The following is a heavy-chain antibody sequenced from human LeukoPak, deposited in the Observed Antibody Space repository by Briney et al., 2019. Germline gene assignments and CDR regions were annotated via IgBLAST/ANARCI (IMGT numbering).Heavy chain of an antibody. J-gene: IGHJ4*02. CDR3: ARIEKWVYYFDY. CDR2: IYYSGNT. D-gene: IGHD2-8*01. CDR1: GGSIRSSTYY. V-gene: IGHV4-39*01. Sequence: PSETLSLTCTVSGGSIRSSTYYWRWIRQPPGKGLEWIGSIYYSGNTYYNPSLKSRVTISVDTSKNQFSLKLSSVTAADTAVYYCARIEKWVYYFDYWGQGTLVTASS.